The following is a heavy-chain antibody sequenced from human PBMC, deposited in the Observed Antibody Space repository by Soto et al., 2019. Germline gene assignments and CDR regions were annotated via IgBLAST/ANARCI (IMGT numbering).Heavy chain of an antibody. CDR3: THVRGSGLYGMDV. V-gene: IGHV2-5*01. CDR1: GFSISTSGVG. J-gene: IGHJ6*02. Sequence: QITLKESGPTLVKPTQTLTLTCTFSGFSISTSGVGVGWVRQPPGKALEWLALVYSNDDKRFSTSLKTRLTITKDTSKNQVVLTMTNVYPVDTATYYCTHVRGSGLYGMDVWGQGTTVTVSS. CDR2: VYSNDDK. D-gene: IGHD3-10*01.